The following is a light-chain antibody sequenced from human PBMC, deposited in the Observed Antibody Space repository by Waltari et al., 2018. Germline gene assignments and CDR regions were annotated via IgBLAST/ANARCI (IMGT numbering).Light chain of an antibody. CDR3: QSYDSDLSAWV. CDR1: WSHFVGGDFD. Sequence: QSVLAQPPSVSGAPGPRVTIQCTGRWSHFVGGDFDVPWYQHLPGAAPKPLLYGTNNRPSGVPDRFSGSKSGTSASLAITGLQVEDEADYYCQSYDSDLSAWVFGGGTKLSVL. CDR2: GTN. V-gene: IGLV1-40*01. J-gene: IGLJ3*02.